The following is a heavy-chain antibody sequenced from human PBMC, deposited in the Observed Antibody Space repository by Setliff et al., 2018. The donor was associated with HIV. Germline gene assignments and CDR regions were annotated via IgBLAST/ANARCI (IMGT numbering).Heavy chain of an antibody. Sequence: SETLSLTCKVSGGSISYHYWTWIRQPAGKGLEWMGRIYSSGNTEYNPSLKRRVTMSVDTSENQFSLRLASVTAADTAVYYCARDVGGVHMATNFDFWGQGTLVTVSS. CDR1: GGSISYHY. CDR3: ARDVGGVHMATNFDF. D-gene: IGHD1-26*01. CDR2: IYSSGNT. V-gene: IGHV4-4*07. J-gene: IGHJ4*02.